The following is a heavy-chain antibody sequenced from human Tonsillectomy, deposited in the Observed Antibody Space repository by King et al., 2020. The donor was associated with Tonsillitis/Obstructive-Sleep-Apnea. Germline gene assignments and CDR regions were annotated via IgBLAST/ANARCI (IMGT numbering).Heavy chain of an antibody. J-gene: IGHJ5*02. D-gene: IGHD2-2*01. CDR2: IYHSGST. V-gene: IGHV4-59*01. Sequence: LQLQESGPGLVKPSETLSLTCTVSDDSISSYYWSWIRQPPGKGLEWIGCIYHSGSTNYNPSLKSRVTMSVDTSKKQFSLKLSSVTAADTAVYYCARDICTSTSCEGIRWFDPWGQGTLVTFSS. CDR1: DDSISSYY. CDR3: ARDICTSTSCEGIRWFDP.